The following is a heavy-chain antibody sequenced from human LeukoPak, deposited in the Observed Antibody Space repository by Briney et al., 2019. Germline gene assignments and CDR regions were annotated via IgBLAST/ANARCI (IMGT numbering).Heavy chain of an antibody. J-gene: IGHJ6*02. D-gene: IGHD3-3*01. Sequence: SETLSLTCTVSGGSIGSSSYYWGWIRQPPGKGLEWIGSIYYSGSTYYNPSLKSRVTISVDTSKNQFSLNLSSVTAADTAVYYCARLSPPDFWSGYYTNYGMDVWGQGTTVTVSS. V-gene: IGHV4-39*01. CDR3: ARLSPPDFWSGYYTNYGMDV. CDR1: GGSIGSSSYY. CDR2: IYYSGST.